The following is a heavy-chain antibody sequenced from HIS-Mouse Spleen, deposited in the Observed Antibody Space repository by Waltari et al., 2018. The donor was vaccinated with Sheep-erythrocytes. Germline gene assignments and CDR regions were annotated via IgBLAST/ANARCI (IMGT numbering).Heavy chain of an antibody. J-gene: IGHJ5*02. CDR3: ARALSIAARPNWFDP. Sequence: QVQLQQRGAGLLKPSETLSLTCAVYGGSFSGYYWSWIRQPPGKGLEWIGEINHSGSTNYNPSLKSRVTISVDTSKNQFSLKLSSVTAADTAVYYCARALSIAARPNWFDPWGQGTLVTVSS. D-gene: IGHD6-6*01. CDR2: INHSGST. CDR1: GGSFSGYY. V-gene: IGHV4-34*01.